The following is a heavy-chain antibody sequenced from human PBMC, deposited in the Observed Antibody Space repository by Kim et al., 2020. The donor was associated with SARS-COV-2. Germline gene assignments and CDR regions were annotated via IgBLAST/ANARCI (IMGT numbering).Heavy chain of an antibody. V-gene: IGHV3-48*03. CDR2: ISSSGSTI. J-gene: IGHJ6*02. CDR3: ARDVEVAVAGMGGYYYGMDV. Sequence: GGSLRLSCAASGFTFSSYEMNWVRQAPGKGLEWVSYISSSGSTIYYADSVEGRFTISRDNAKNSLYLQMNSLRAEDTAVYYCARDVEVAVAGMGGYYYGMDVWGQGTTVTVSS. CDR1: GFTFSSYE. D-gene: IGHD6-19*01.